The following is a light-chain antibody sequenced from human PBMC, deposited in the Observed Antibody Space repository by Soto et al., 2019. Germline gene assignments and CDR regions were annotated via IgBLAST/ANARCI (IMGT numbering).Light chain of an antibody. J-gene: IGKJ2*01. Sequence: EIVLTQSPGTLSLSPGERATLSCRASQSVRGNYLAWYQQKPRQSPRLLIYGSSDRATGIPDRFSGSGSATHFTLTITRVEPEDFAVYYCQQYGSSPPYTFGQGTKLEIK. CDR1: QSVRGNY. CDR3: QQYGSSPPYT. CDR2: GSS. V-gene: IGKV3-20*01.